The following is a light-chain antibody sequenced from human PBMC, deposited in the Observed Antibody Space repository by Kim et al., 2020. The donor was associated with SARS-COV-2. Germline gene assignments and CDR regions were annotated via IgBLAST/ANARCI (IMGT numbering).Light chain of an antibody. CDR3: SSYATGSTWV. CDR1: SSDVGGYNY. J-gene: IGLJ3*02. V-gene: IGLV2-14*03. Sequence: LTQPASVSGSPGQSITISCTGTSSDVGGYNYVSWYQQHPGKAPKVLIYDVSERPSGISSRFSGSKSGKTASLTISGLQAEDEAYYYCSSYATGSTWVFGVGTQLTVL. CDR2: DVS.